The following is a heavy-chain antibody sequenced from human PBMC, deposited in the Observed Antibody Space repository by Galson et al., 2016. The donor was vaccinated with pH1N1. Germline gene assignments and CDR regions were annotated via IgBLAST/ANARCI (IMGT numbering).Heavy chain of an antibody. D-gene: IGHD3-10*01. CDR1: GDSISIGGSS. V-gene: IGHV4-31*03. CDR2: IYYSGST. J-gene: IGHJ5*02. Sequence: TLSLTCSVSGDSISIGGSSWTWIRQHTGKGLEWIGYIYYSGSTFYNPFLKSRVSISVDTSTNQFSLKLNSLTPADAASYFCARGAGVPFRGNWFAPWGRGTLVTVSS. CDR3: ARGAGVPFRGNWFAP.